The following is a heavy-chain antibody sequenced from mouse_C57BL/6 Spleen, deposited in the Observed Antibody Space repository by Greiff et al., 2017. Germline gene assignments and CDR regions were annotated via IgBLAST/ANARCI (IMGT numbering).Heavy chain of an antibody. Sequence: VKLQQPGAELVKPGASVKLSCKASGYTFTSYWMHWVKQRPGQGLEWIGMIHPNSGSTNYNEKFKSKATLTVDKSSSTAYMQLSSLTSEDSAVYYCASPLGSSYWYFDVWGTGTTVTVSS. CDR1: GYTFTSYW. V-gene: IGHV1-64*01. D-gene: IGHD1-1*01. J-gene: IGHJ1*03. CDR3: ASPLGSSYWYFDV. CDR2: IHPNSGST.